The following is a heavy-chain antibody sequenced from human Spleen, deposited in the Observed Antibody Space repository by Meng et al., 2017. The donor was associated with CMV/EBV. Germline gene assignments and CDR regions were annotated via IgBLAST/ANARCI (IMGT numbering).Heavy chain of an antibody. CDR3: ASSTHKIFGIVRSGWFDP. J-gene: IGHJ5*02. CDR1: VRSGPYS. Sequence: VRSGPYSWSWIRHPPGNGMEWIGYIYYSGSTNYSPALKGRVTISVDTSKNQFSLRLNSVTAADTAVYYCASSTHKIFGIVRSGWFDPWGQGTLVTVSS. V-gene: IGHV4-61*01. CDR2: IYYSGST. D-gene: IGHD3-3*01.